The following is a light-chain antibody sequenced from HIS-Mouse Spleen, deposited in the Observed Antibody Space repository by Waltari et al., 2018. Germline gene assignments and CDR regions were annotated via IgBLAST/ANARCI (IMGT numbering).Light chain of an antibody. CDR2: AAS. Sequence: DIQLTQSPSFLSASVGDRVTIPCRASQGISSYLAWCQQKPGKAPKLLIYAASTLQSGVPSRFRGSGSGTEFTLTISSLQPEDFATYYCQQLNSYPPTFGQGTKVEIK. J-gene: IGKJ1*01. CDR1: QGISSY. CDR3: QQLNSYPPT. V-gene: IGKV1-9*01.